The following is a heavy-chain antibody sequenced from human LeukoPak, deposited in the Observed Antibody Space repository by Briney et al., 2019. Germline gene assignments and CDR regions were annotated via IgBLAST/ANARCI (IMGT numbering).Heavy chain of an antibody. J-gene: IGHJ4*02. Sequence: GGSLRLSCAASGFTFSSYEMNWVRQAPGKGLEWVSYISSSGSTIYYADSVKGRFTISRDNAKNSLYLQMNSLRAENTAVYYCARDSSGYYHFDYWGQGTLVTVSS. V-gene: IGHV3-48*03. CDR3: ARDSSGYYHFDY. CDR2: ISSSGSTI. D-gene: IGHD3-22*01. CDR1: GFTFSSYE.